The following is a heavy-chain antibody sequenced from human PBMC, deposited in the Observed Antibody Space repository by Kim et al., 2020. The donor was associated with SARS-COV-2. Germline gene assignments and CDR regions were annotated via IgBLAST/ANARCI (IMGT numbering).Heavy chain of an antibody. D-gene: IGHD4-17*01. CDR1: GFTFSRYG. CDR2: ISYDGSNK. CDR3: AGIKMTTVTHGDY. Sequence: GGSLRLSCAASGFTFSRYGMHWVRQAPGKGLEWVAVISYDGSNKYYADSVKGRFTISRDNSKNTLYLQMNSLRAEDTAVYYCAGIKMTTVTHGDYWGQGTLVTVSS. V-gene: IGHV3-33*05. J-gene: IGHJ4*02.